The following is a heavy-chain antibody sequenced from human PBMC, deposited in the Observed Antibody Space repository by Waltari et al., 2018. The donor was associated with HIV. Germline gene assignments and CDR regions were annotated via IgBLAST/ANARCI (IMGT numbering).Heavy chain of an antibody. D-gene: IGHD6-19*01. J-gene: IGHJ4*02. V-gene: IGHV3-53*01. CDR2: IFSGGST. CDR3: ARGLGLTVAVSGIRPFDY. CDR1: GFSVGDHY. Sequence: EVRLVESGGALIQPGGSLRLSCVASGFSVGDHYLTWVRQAPGKGWEWVAIIFSGGSTYYADSVRGRFIISRDNSKNTLYLQMNSLTAEDTAIYYCARGLGLTVAVSGIRPFDYWGQRTLVTVSS.